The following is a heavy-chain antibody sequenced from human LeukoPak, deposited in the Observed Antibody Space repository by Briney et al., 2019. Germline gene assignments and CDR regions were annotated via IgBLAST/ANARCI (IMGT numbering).Heavy chain of an antibody. CDR3: ARTRRGYCSSTSCSNWFDP. V-gene: IGHV1-2*06. Sequence: ASVKVSCKASAYTFTGYYMHWVRQAPGQGLEWMGRINPNSGGTNYAQKFQGRVTMTRDTSTSTVYMELSSLRSEDTAVYYCARTRRGYCSSTSCSNWFDPWGQGTLVTVSS. CDR2: INPNSGGT. D-gene: IGHD2-2*01. J-gene: IGHJ5*02. CDR1: AYTFTGYY.